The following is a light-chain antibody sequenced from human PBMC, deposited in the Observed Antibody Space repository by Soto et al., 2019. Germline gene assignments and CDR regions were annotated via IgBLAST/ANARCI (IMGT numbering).Light chain of an antibody. CDR2: EST. CDR3: CSYTGTSSWV. Sequence: QSALTQPASVSGSPGQSITFSRTGTSSDVGTYNLVSWYQQRPGKAPKLMIFESTKRPSGVSNRFSGSKSGNTASLTISGLQAEDEADYYCCSYTGTSSWVFGGGTQLTVL. V-gene: IGLV2-23*01. J-gene: IGLJ3*02. CDR1: SSDVGTYNL.